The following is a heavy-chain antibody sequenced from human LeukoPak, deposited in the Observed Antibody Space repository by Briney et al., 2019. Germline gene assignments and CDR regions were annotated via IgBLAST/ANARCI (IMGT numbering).Heavy chain of an antibody. CDR3: ARGVPAASVAYYYYYYDMDV. CDR2: INPNSGGT. CDR1: GCTFSGYY. Sequence: ASLNLSCTASGCTFSGYYMHWVRQAPGQGLEWMGWINPNSGGTNYAHKFQGSVTMTRDTSISTAYMELSRLRSDDTAVYYCARGVPAASVAYYYYYYDMDVWGKRTAVTVSS. V-gene: IGHV1-2*02. J-gene: IGHJ6*03. D-gene: IGHD2-2*01.